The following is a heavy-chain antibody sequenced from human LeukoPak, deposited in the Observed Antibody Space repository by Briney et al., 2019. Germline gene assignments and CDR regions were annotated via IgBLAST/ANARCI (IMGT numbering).Heavy chain of an antibody. CDR2: ISTYNGNT. J-gene: IGHJ4*02. Sequence: ASVEVSCKASGYTFFTYGVTWVRQAPGQGLEWMGWISTYNGNTIAQEFQGRVTLTTDTSTSTAYMDLRSLKSDDTAVYYCARQYGDNSGSLDHWGQGTLVTVSS. D-gene: IGHD4-23*01. V-gene: IGHV1-18*01. CDR3: ARQYGDNSGSLDH. CDR1: GYTFFTYG.